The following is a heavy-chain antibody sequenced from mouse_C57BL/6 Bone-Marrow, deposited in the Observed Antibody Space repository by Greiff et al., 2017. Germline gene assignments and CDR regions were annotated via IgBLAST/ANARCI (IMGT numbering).Heavy chain of an antibody. Sequence: QVQLQQSGAELVKPGASVKLSCKASGYTFTSYWMHWVKQRPGQGLEWIGMIHPNSGSTNYNEKFKSKATLTVDKSSSTAYMQLSSLTSEDSAVYYCAKWLRREAWFAYWGQGTLVTVSA. CDR3: AKWLRREAWFAY. J-gene: IGHJ3*01. CDR2: IHPNSGST. CDR1: GYTFTSYW. V-gene: IGHV1-64*01. D-gene: IGHD2-2*01.